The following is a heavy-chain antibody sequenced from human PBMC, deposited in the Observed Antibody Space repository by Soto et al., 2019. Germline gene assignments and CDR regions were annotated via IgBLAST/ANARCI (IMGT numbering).Heavy chain of an antibody. CDR2: IIPIFGTA. J-gene: IGHJ3*02. CDR3: AREDGYRGGDAFDI. V-gene: IGHV1-69*01. D-gene: IGHD5-12*01. CDR1: GGTFSSYA. Sequence: SVKVSFKAPGGTFSSYAISWVLQAPGQGLEWMGGIIPIFGTANYAQKFQGRVTITADESTSTAYMELSSLRAEDTAVYYCAREDGYRGGDAFDIWGQGTMVTVSS.